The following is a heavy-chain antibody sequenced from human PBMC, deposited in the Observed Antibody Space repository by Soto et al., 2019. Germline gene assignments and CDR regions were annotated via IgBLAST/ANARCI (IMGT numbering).Heavy chain of an antibody. CDR3: ARGRGGWFINQLLNAFDI. CDR2: IYYSGST. CDR1: GGSISSYY. Sequence: QVQLQESGPGLVKPSETLSLTCTVSGGSISSYYWSWIRQPPGKVLEWIGYIYYSGSTNYNPSLKSRVTISVDTSKNQFSLKLSSVTAADTAVYYCARGRGGWFINQLLNAFDIWGQGTMVTVSS. J-gene: IGHJ3*02. V-gene: IGHV4-59*01. D-gene: IGHD2-2*01.